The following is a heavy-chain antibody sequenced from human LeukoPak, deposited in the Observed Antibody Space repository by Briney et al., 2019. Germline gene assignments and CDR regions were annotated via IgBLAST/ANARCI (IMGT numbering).Heavy chain of an antibody. D-gene: IGHD2-15*01. J-gene: IGHJ3*02. V-gene: IGHV3-66*02. Sequence: GGSLRLSRAASGFTVSSNYMSWVRQAPGKGLEWVSVIYSGGSTYYADSVKGRFTISRDNSKNTLYLQMNSLRAEDTAVYYCARVRHGPGSDAFDIWGQGTMVTVSS. CDR1: GFTVSSNY. CDR2: IYSGGST. CDR3: ARVRHGPGSDAFDI.